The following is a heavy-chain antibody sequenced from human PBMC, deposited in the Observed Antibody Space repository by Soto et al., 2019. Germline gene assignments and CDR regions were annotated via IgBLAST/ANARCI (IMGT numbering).Heavy chain of an antibody. CDR3: ARDTPGPYSSSWPYYFDY. Sequence: SLRLSCAASGFTVSSNYMSWVRQAPGKGLEWVSVIYSGGSTYYADSVKGRFTISRDNSKNTLYHQMNSLRAEDTAVYYCARDTPGPYSSSWPYYFDYWGQGTLVTVSS. CDR1: GFTVSSNY. J-gene: IGHJ4*02. D-gene: IGHD6-13*01. CDR2: IYSGGST. V-gene: IGHV3-66*01.